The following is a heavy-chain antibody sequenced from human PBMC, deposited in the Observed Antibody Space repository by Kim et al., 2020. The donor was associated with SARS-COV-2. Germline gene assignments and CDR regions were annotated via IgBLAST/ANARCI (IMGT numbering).Heavy chain of an antibody. D-gene: IGHD3-22*01. V-gene: IGHV1-69*04. J-gene: IGHJ1*01. CDR2: IIPMLNIP. CDR3: ARDQERSYFDSSGYYLGH. CDR1: GATFSSYA. Sequence: SVKFSCKAAGATFSSYAINWVRQAPGQGLEWMGRIIPMLNIPNYAQKFQGRVTITADKSTSTAYMELSSLRSEDTAMYYCARDQERSYFDSSGYYLGHWGQGTLVTVSS.